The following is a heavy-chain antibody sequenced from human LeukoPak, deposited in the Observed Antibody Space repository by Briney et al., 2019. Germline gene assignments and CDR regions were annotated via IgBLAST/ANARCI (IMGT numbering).Heavy chain of an antibody. CDR3: ARGITMVRVTFDY. CDR1: GGSFSGYY. Sequence: KPSETLSLTCAVYGGSFSGYYWSWIRQPPGKGLEWIGEINHSGSTNYNPSLKSRVTISVDTSKNQFSLKLSSVTAADTAVYYCARGITMVRVTFDYWGQGTLVTVSS. V-gene: IGHV4-34*01. CDR2: INHSGST. D-gene: IGHD3-10*01. J-gene: IGHJ4*02.